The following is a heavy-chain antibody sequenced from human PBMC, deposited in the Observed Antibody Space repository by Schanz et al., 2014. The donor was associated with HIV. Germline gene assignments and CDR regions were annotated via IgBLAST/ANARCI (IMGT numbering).Heavy chain of an antibody. D-gene: IGHD3-22*01. V-gene: IGHV4-34*01. CDR2: VRHIGGT. J-gene: IGHJ6*01. Sequence: QVQLQQWGAGLLKPSETLSLTCAVYGGSFRGYYWTWIRQFPGLGLEWIGGVRHIGGTNYNPSLKSRFHMSMDMSKNQFSLNLPSVTAADTAVYFCARGARMYYSDSSGNNYGPGYYYYGLDVWSQGTTVTVSS. CDR3: ARGARMYYSDSSGNNYGPGYYYYGLDV. CDR1: GGSFRGYY.